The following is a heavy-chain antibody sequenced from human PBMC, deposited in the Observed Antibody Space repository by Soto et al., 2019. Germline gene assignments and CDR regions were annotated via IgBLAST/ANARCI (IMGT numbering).Heavy chain of an antibody. CDR3: ARERPDGARLDP. Sequence: VQLQESGPGLVKPSQTLSLTCTVSGGSISSGDYYWSWIRQPPGKGLGWIGYIYYSGSTYYNPSLKSRVTISVDTSKNQFSLKLSSVTAADTAVYYCARERPDGARLDPWGQGTLVTASS. J-gene: IGHJ5*02. CDR1: GGSISSGDYY. D-gene: IGHD6-6*01. V-gene: IGHV4-30-4*01. CDR2: IYYSGST.